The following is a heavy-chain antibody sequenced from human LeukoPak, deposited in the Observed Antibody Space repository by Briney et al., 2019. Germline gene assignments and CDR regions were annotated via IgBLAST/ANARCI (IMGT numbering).Heavy chain of an antibody. CDR3: ARVSPHRKISYGYQNWFDP. Sequence: ASVKVSCKASGYTFTSYGISWVRQAPGQGLEWMGWISGDNGDTNYAQKLQGRVTMTTDTSTNTAYMELRSLRSDDTAMYYCARVSPHRKISYGYQNWFDPWGQGTLVTVSS. J-gene: IGHJ5*02. D-gene: IGHD5-18*01. CDR1: GYTFTSYG. V-gene: IGHV1-18*01. CDR2: ISGDNGDT.